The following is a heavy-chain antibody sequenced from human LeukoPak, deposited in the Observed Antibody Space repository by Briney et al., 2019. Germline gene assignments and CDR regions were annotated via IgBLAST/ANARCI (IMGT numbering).Heavy chain of an antibody. CDR1: GFTFSSYA. J-gene: IGHJ4*02. CDR3: AKVLLGVYYFDY. CDR2: INGSGSST. V-gene: IGHV3-23*01. D-gene: IGHD2-8*01. Sequence: GGSLRLSRGASGFTFSSYAMSWVRQAPGKGLEWVSGINGSGSSTYYADSVKGRFTISRDNSKNTLYLQMNSLRAEDTAVYYCAKVLLGVYYFDYWGQGTLVTVSS.